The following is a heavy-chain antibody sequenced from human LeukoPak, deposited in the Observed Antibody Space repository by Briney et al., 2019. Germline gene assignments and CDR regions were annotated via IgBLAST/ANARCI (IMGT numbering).Heavy chain of an antibody. CDR2: ISHGGGT. CDR1: GYSISSGYF. V-gene: IGHV4-38-2*02. D-gene: IGHD4-17*01. J-gene: IGHJ4*02. Sequence: SETLSLTCTVSGYSISSGYFWGWIRQPPGKGLEWIGTISHGGGTYYNPSLKSRVTISVDTSKNQFSLNLSSVTAADTAVFYCARATVTTEGDYFDYWGQGTLVTVSS. CDR3: ARATVTTEGDYFDY.